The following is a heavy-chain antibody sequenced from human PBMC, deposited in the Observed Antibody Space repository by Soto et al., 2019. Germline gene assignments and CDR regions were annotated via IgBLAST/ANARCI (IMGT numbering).Heavy chain of an antibody. CDR2: ICHSGNT. J-gene: IGHJ5*02. D-gene: IGHD3-10*01. CDR1: GGSITIGGYC. CDR3: ARVWFGESSWFDP. V-gene: IGHV4-30-2*01. Sequence: SETLSLTCTVSGGSITIGGYCWSWIRQPPGQGLEWIGYICHSGNTYYNPSLKSRVTTSLDRSKNQFSLNLSSVTAADTAVYYCARVWFGESSWFDPCGQGPLVTVSS.